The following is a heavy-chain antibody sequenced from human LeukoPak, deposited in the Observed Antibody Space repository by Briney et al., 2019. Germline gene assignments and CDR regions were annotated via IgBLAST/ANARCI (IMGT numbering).Heavy chain of an antibody. J-gene: IGHJ6*02. CDR2: ISWNSGSI. D-gene: IGHD2-15*01. Sequence: GGSLRLSCAASGFTFDDYAMHWVRQAPGKGLEWVSGISWNSGSIGYADSVKGRFTISRDNAKNSLYLQMNSLRAEDTALYYCAKDITAGWRSVLLKGGMDVWGQGTTVTVSS. CDR1: GFTFDDYA. V-gene: IGHV3-9*01. CDR3: AKDITAGWRSVLLKGGMDV.